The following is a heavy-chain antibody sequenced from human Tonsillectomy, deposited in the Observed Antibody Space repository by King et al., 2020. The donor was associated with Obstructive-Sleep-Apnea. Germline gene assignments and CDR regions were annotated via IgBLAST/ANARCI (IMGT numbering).Heavy chain of an antibody. D-gene: IGHD3-22*01. V-gene: IGHV3-7*03. J-gene: IGHJ3*02. CDR3: ARDRSYETTGYYYDVFDM. CDR1: GFTFGSYL. CDR2: IRQDESQK. Sequence: VQLVESGGGLVQPGGSLRLSCAASGFTFGSYLMTWVRQAPGRGLEGVANIRQDESQKYYVDSVKGRFTISRDNAKNPLYLQMNSLRADDTAVYYCARDRSYETTGYYYDVFDMWGQGTMVTVSS.